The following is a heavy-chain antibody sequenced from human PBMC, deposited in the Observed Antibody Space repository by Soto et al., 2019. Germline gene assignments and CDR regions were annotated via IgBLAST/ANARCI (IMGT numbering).Heavy chain of an antibody. CDR1: GASVSSNSAV. D-gene: IGHD3-22*01. J-gene: IGHJ3*02. V-gene: IGHV6-1*01. CDR3: ATSSHDYYGTSDYWGNDAFDI. Sequence: KQSQTLSLTCAISGASVSSNSAVWNWIRQSPSRGLEWLGRTYYRSRWNNDYAASVQSRIIINPDTSKNQFSLQLNSVTPEDTAVYYCATSSHDYYGTSDYWGNDAFDIWGQGTMVTVSS. CDR2: TYYRSRWNN.